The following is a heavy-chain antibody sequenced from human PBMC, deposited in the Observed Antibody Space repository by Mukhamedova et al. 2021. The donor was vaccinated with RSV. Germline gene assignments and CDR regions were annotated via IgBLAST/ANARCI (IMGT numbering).Heavy chain of an antibody. Sequence: GLEWIGRIYTSGSTNYNPSLKSRVTISVDTSKNQFSLKLSSVTAADTAVYYCARAPSLFGAFAIWGQGTMVTVSS. D-gene: IGHD2-21*01. CDR2: IYTSGST. J-gene: IGHJ3*02. CDR3: ARAPSLFGAFAI. V-gene: IGHV4-61*02.